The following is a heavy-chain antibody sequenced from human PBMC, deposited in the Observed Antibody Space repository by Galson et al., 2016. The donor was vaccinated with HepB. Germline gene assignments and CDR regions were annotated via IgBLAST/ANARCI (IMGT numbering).Heavy chain of an antibody. CDR3: ASDMWGGNGYGYFDY. J-gene: IGHJ4*02. V-gene: IGHV3-43*01. Sequence: SLRLSCAASGFTFDDYTMHWVRQAPGKGLEWVSVITWDGSTTYYADSVKGRFTISRDNSKNSLFLHMNSLTTGDTALYYCASDMWGGNGYGYFDYWGQGTLVTVSS. D-gene: IGHD5-18*01. CDR2: ITWDGSTT. CDR1: GFTFDDYT.